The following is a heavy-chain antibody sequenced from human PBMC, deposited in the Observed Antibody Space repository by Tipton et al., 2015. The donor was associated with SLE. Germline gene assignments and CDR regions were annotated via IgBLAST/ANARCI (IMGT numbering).Heavy chain of an antibody. D-gene: IGHD6-19*01. CDR2: INPSGGGT. CDR3: ARDSSGWYYFDY. CDR1: GYTFTSYY. V-gene: IGHV1-46*03. J-gene: IGHJ4*02. Sequence: QLVQSGAEVKKPGASVKVSCKASGYTFTSYYIHWVRQAPGQGLEWMGIINPSGGGTSYAQKFQGRVTMTRDTSTSTVYMELSSLRSEDTAVYYCARDSSGWYYFDYWGQGTLVTVSS.